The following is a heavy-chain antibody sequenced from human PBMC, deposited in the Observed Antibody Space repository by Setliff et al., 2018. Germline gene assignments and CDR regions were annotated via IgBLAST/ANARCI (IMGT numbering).Heavy chain of an antibody. Sequence: PSETLSLTCTVSGGSISNYYWSWIRQPAGKGLEWIGRIYTSGSTNYNPSLKSRVTMSVDTSKNQFSLKLNSVTATDTAVYYCARDLGHGGDSDYWGQGILVTVSS. V-gene: IGHV4-4*07. CDR1: GGSISNYY. CDR3: ARDLGHGGDSDY. J-gene: IGHJ4*02. D-gene: IGHD2-21*02. CDR2: IYTSGST.